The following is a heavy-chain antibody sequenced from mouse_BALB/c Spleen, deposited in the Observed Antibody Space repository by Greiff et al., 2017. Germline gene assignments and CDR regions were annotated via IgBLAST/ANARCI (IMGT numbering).Heavy chain of an antibody. CDR1: GFTFSDYG. J-gene: IGHJ3*01. CDR3: AREEAVGCAY. CDR2: ISNLAYSI. Sequence: EVMLVEPGGGLVQPGGSRKLSCAASGFTFSDYGMAWVRQAPGKGPEWVAFISNLAYSIYYADTVTGRFTISRENAKNTLYLEMSSLRSEDTAMYYCAREEAVGCAYWGQGTLVTVAA. V-gene: IGHV5-15*04.